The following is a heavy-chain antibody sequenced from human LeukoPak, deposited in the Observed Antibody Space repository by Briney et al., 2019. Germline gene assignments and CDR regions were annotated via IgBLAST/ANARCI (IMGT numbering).Heavy chain of an antibody. CDR1: GQSLTGHF. Sequence: GASVKVSCKASGQSLTGHFIHWVRQAPGQGLEWVGRIDPNTGDTIYAQNFQGRVTVTSATSISTAYMELSRLTSDDTAVYFCARLGLHGSGTYYFFDYWGQGTLVTVSS. D-gene: IGHD3-10*01. CDR2: IDPNTGDT. CDR3: ARLGLHGSGTYYFFDY. J-gene: IGHJ4*02. V-gene: IGHV1-2*06.